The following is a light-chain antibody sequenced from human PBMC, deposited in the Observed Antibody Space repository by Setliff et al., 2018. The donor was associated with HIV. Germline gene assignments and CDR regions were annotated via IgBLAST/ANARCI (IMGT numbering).Light chain of an antibody. V-gene: IGLV1-40*01. Sequence: QSVLTQPPSVSGAPGQRVTIPCTGSSSNIGAGYDVHWYQQLPGTAPKLLIYGTSNRPSGVPDRFSGSKSGTSASLAITGLQAEDEADYYCQSYDSSLSGPYVFGTGTKVNVL. CDR2: GTS. CDR3: QSYDSSLSGPYV. J-gene: IGLJ1*01. CDR1: SSNIGAGYD.